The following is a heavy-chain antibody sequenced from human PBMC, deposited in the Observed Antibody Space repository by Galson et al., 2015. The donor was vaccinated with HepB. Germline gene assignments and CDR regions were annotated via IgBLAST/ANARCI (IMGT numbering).Heavy chain of an antibody. Sequence: SLRLSCAASGFSFTRYAMTWVRQAPGKGLEWVSSITSSGGNSYYTDSVKGRLTVSRDNSKNTLLLQLNSLRAEDTAMYFCAKDGIMVANNPYHFHYWGQGNLVTVSS. CDR1: GFSFTRYA. D-gene: IGHD2-15*01. CDR2: ITSSGGNS. V-gene: IGHV3-23*01. CDR3: AKDGIMVANNPYHFHY. J-gene: IGHJ4*02.